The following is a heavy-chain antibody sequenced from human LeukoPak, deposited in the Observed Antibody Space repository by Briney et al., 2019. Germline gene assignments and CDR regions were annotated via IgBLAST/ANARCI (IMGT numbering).Heavy chain of an antibody. V-gene: IGHV3-7*01. D-gene: IGHD2-15*01. CDR2: TKPDGTAE. Sequence: GGSLRLSCAASGFTYRRYSMNWVRQAPGKGLEWVANTKPDGTAEYYADSVRGRFTTSRDNANNFLYLQMNSLRGEDTAVYYCARDGGLHTNFDYWGQGTLVTVSS. CDR3: ARDGGLHTNFDY. J-gene: IGHJ4*02. CDR1: GFTYRRYS.